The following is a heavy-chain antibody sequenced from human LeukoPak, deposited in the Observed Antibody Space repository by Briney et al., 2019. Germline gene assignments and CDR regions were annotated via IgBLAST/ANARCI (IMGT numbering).Heavy chain of an antibody. D-gene: IGHD6-6*01. CDR1: GGSFSGYY. CDR2: INHSGNT. V-gene: IGHV4-34*01. J-gene: IGHJ5*02. Sequence: SETLSLTCAVYGGSFSGYYWSWIRQPPGKGLEWIGEINHSGNTNYNPSLESRVTMSVDTSKNQFSLKLSSVTAADTAVYYCARRRHSSLRAPFDPWGQGTLVTVSS. CDR3: ARRRHSSLRAPFDP.